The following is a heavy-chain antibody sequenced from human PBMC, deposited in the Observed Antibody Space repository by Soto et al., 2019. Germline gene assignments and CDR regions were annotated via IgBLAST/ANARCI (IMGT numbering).Heavy chain of an antibody. Sequence: QVQLVESGGGVVQPGRSLRLSCAASGFTFSSYAMHWVRQAPGKGLEWVAVISYDGSDKYYADSVKGRFTISRDNSKNTLYLQMYSLRAEDTAVYYCARYIVVVTATYAFDIWRQGTMVTVSS. D-gene: IGHD2-21*02. V-gene: IGHV3-30-3*01. CDR1: GFTFSSYA. CDR3: ARYIVVVTATYAFDI. J-gene: IGHJ3*02. CDR2: ISYDGSDK.